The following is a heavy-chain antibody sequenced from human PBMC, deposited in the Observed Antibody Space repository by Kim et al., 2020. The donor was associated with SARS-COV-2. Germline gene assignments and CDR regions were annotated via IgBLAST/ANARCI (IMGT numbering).Heavy chain of an antibody. Sequence: GGSLRLSCAASGFTFSSYGMHWVRQAPGKGLEWVAVISYDGSNKYYADSVKGRFTISRDNSKNTLYLQMNSLRAEDTAVYYCARDEEMWGHEYYYDSSGYTYWGQGTLVTVSS. CDR1: GFTFSSYG. J-gene: IGHJ4*02. CDR3: ARDEEMWGHEYYYDSSGYTY. CDR2: ISYDGSNK. D-gene: IGHD3-22*01. V-gene: IGHV3-33*05.